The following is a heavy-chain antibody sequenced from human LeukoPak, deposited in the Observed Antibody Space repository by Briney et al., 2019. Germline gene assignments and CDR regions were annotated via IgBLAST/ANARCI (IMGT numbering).Heavy chain of an antibody. CDR1: GFTFSSYS. D-gene: IGHD3-22*01. CDR2: ISSSSRYI. V-gene: IGHV3-21*01. J-gene: IGHJ4*02. CDR3: ASGLDY. Sequence: TGGSLRLSCAASGFTFSSYSMNWVRQAPGKGREGVSSISSSSRYIYYAHSVKGRFTISRDNAKNSLYLQKNSLRAEDTAVYYCASGLDYWGQGTLVTVSS.